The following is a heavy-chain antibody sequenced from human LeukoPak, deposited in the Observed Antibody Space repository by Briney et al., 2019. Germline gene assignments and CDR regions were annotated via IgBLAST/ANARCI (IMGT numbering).Heavy chain of an antibody. CDR2: IKKDGSEK. V-gene: IGHV3-7*03. CDR3: ARDYDYYVFDY. J-gene: IGHJ4*02. D-gene: IGHD5-12*01. Sequence: PGGSLRLSCATSGFSFSSFWMSWVRQAPGKGLEWVANIKKDGSEKYYVDSVKGRFTITRDNVKNSLYLQMNSLRAEDTGVYYCARDYDYYVFDYWGQGTLVTVSS. CDR1: GFSFSSFW.